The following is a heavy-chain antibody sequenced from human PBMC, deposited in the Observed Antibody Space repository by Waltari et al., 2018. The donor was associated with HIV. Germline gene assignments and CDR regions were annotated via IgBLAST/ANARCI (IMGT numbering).Heavy chain of an antibody. CDR3: ARGPMYKWFDP. CDR2: ISWRSGNI. V-gene: IGHV3-9*01. CDR1: GFQFDDYA. J-gene: IGHJ5*02. Sequence: EGQLVESGGDLVQPGGSLILSCVASGFQFDDYAMHWVRQAPGKGLEWVSGISWRSGNIAYADSVRGRFTISRDNAKKSLYLRMNSLRAEDTALYYCARGPMYKWFDPWGQGTLVTVSS. D-gene: IGHD3-10*02.